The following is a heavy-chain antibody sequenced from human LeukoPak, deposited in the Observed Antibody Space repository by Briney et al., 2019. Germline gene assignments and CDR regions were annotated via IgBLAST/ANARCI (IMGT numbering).Heavy chain of an antibody. CDR2: INPSGGST. J-gene: IGHJ6*03. CDR1: GYTFTSYY. Sequence: ASVKVSCKASGYTFTSYYMHWVRQAPGQGLEWMGIINPSGGSTSYAQKFQGRVTMTRDTSTSTVYMELSSLRSEDTAVYYCAKAGPPPSAGEGYSGSKRARYYYYYMDVWGKGTTVTVSS. D-gene: IGHD1-26*01. V-gene: IGHV1-46*01. CDR3: AKAGPPPSAGEGYSGSKRARYYYYYMDV.